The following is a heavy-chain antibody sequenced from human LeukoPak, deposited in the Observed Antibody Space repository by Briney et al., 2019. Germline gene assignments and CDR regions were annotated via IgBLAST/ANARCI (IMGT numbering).Heavy chain of an antibody. V-gene: IGHV5-51*03. CDR2: IYPGDSDT. D-gene: IGHD1-26*01. CDR1: GSSFTSYW. CDR3: ATPLYSGSYYPFDY. Sequence: PGGSLKISCQGSGSSFTSYWIGWVRQVPGKGQEWMGIIYPGDSDTRYSPSFQGQVTISADKSISTAYLQWSSLKASDTAMYYCATPLYSGSYYPFDYWGQGTLVTVSS. J-gene: IGHJ4*02.